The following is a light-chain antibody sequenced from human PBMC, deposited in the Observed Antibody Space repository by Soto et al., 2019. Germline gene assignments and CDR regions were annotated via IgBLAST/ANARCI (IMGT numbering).Light chain of an antibody. Sequence: EIVLTQSPGTLSLSPGERATLSCRASQSFSSSYLAWYQQKPGQAPRLLIYGASSRATGIPDRFSGSGSGTDFTLTISRLEPEDFAVYYCQQYASGWTFGQGTKVEIK. CDR2: GAS. CDR3: QQYASGWT. CDR1: QSFSSSY. V-gene: IGKV3-20*01. J-gene: IGKJ1*01.